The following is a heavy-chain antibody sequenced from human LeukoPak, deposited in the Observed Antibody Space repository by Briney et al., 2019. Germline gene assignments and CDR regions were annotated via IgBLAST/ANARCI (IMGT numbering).Heavy chain of an antibody. CDR2: ISYDGSNK. CDR3: ARSTVTTLDHDY. V-gene: IGHV3-30-3*01. J-gene: IGHJ4*02. D-gene: IGHD4-17*01. Sequence: PGGSLRLSCAASGFTFSSYAMHWVRQAPGKGLEWVAVISYDGSNKYYADSVKGRFTISRDNSKNTLYLQMNSLRAEDTAVYYCARSTVTTLDHDYWGQGTLVTVSS. CDR1: GFTFSSYA.